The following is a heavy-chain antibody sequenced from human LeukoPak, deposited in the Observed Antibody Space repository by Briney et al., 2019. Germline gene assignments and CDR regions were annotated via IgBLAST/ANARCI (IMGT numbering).Heavy chain of an antibody. CDR3: ATPKGYFYGSGPGYFNY. Sequence: SETLSLTCSVSGDSISSSNCWSWVRQSPGKGLDWIGEICHSGSTNYNPSLKTRVAISMDKSKNQFSLKLTYVTAADTAVYYCATPKGYFYGSGPGYFNYWGQGTQVTISS. J-gene: IGHJ4*02. CDR2: ICHSGST. CDR1: GDSISSSNC. D-gene: IGHD3-10*01. V-gene: IGHV4-4*02.